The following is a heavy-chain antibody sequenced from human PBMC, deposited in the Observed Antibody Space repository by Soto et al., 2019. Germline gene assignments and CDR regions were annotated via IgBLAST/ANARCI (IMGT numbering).Heavy chain of an antibody. D-gene: IGHD2-2*01. V-gene: IGHV3-23*01. CDR1: GFTFSIYA. CDR3: AKNSYCSSITCYGGRVDY. J-gene: IGHJ4*02. CDR2: ISGSGDST. Sequence: PGGSLRLSCVASGFTFSIYAMSWVRQSPAKGLEWVSGISGSGDSTYYADSVKGRFTISRDSSKNTLHLQMNSLRAEDTAVYYCAKNSYCSSITCYGGRVDYWGQGTLVTVSS.